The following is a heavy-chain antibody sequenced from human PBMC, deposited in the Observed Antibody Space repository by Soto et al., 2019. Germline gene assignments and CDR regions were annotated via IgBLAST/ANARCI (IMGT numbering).Heavy chain of an antibody. J-gene: IGHJ4*02. CDR1: VYTFTSYY. V-gene: IGHV1-46*01. D-gene: IGHD6-19*01. CDR2: INPSGGST. Sequence: XSVKVSCKASVYTFTSYYMHWVRQAPGQGLEWMGIINPSGGSTSYAQKFQGRVTMTRDTSTSTVYMELSSLRSEDTAVYYCARTLAVAGTRDYWGQGTLVTVSS. CDR3: ARTLAVAGTRDY.